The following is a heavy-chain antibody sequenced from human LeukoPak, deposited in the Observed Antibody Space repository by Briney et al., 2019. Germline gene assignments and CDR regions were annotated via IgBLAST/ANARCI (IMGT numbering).Heavy chain of an antibody. Sequence: SVKVSCKASGGTFSSYAISWVRQAPGQGLEWMGGIIPIFGTANYAQKFQGRVTITADESTSTAYMELSSLRSEDTAVYYCARGHPGTVVPVLNPPCAFDIWGQGTMVTVSS. CDR1: GGTFSSYA. CDR2: IIPIFGTA. CDR3: ARGHPGTVVPVLNPPCAFDI. D-gene: IGHD2-2*01. J-gene: IGHJ3*02. V-gene: IGHV1-69*13.